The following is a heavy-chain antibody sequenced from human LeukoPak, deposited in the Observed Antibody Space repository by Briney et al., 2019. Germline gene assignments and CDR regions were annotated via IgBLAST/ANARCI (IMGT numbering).Heavy chain of an antibody. V-gene: IGHV3-7*05. CDR2: IKGDVIEK. D-gene: IGHD1-1*01. Sequence: GGSLRHSCAPPRFTPSSPWMNWVRHAPGKGLEWVARIKGDVIEKYYADTLKSRFTISRDNAKNSLYLEMKSLRGEYTAIYYCARDWTYWGQGVLVTVSS. J-gene: IGHJ4*02. CDR3: ARDWTY. CDR1: RFTPSSPW.